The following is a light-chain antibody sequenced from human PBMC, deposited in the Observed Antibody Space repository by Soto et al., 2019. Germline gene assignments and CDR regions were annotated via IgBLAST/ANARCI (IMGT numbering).Light chain of an antibody. CDR1: QGISNY. J-gene: IGKJ1*01. CDR3: QKYNSAPWK. Sequence: DIQMTQSPSSLSASVGDRVTITCRASQGISNYLAWYQQKPGKVPKLLIYAASTLQSRVPSRCSRSGSGTDFTLTIGSLQPEDVATYYCQKYNSAPWKFGQGTKVEIK. CDR2: AAS. V-gene: IGKV1-27*01.